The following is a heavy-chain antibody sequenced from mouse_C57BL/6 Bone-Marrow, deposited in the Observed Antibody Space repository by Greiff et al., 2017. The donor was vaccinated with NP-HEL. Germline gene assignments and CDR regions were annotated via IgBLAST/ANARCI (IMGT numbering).Heavy chain of an antibody. CDR3: AIPPIYYDYERYAMDY. CDR2: IHPSDSDT. D-gene: IGHD2-4*01. Sequence: VQLQQPGAELVKPGASVKVSCKASGYTFTSYWMHWVKQRPGQGLEWIGRIHPSDSDTNYNQKFKGKATLTVDKSSSTAYMQLSSLTSEDSAVYYCAIPPIYYDYERYAMDYWGQGTSVTVSS. J-gene: IGHJ4*01. V-gene: IGHV1-74*01. CDR1: GYTFTSYW.